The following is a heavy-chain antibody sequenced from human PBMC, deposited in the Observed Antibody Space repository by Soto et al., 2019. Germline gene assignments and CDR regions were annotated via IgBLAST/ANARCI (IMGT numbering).Heavy chain of an antibody. CDR3: ARRNSSWYFDY. Sequence: SLRLSCAASGFTFSSYAMNWVRQAPGKGLEWVSVISGSDGSTYYADSVKGRFTISRDNSKNTLNLQMNSLRAEDTAVYYCARRNSSWYFDYWGQGTLVTVSS. D-gene: IGHD6-13*01. CDR2: ISGSDGST. CDR1: GFTFSSYA. V-gene: IGHV3-23*01. J-gene: IGHJ4*02.